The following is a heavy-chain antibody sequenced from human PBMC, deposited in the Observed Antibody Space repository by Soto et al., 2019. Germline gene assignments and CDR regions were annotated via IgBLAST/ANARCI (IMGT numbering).Heavy chain of an antibody. CDR2: ISGSGGSNK. D-gene: IGHD3-22*01. CDR3: ARDPPQLHYYDSSGPFDY. CDR1: GFTFSSYA. V-gene: IGHV3-23*01. Sequence: GGSLRLSCAASGFTFSSYAMSWVRQAPGKGLEWVSAISGSGGSNKYYADSVKGRFTISRDNSKNTLYLQMNSLRAEDTAVYYCARDPPQLHYYDSSGPFDYWGQGTLVTVSS. J-gene: IGHJ4*02.